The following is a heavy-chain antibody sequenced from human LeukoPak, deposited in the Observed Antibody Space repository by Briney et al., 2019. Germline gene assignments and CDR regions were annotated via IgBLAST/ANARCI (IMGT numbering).Heavy chain of an antibody. CDR3: ARCSPGDSSNFYAVLQY. CDR1: GYTFTGYY. D-gene: IGHD3-22*01. V-gene: IGHV1-69*06. Sequence: GASVKVSCKASGYTFTGYYMHWVRQAPGQGLEWLGGIIPVFGTTTYAQKFQDKVTMTADKSTNTAYLQISSLTSDDTAVYYCARCSPGDSSNFYAVLQYWGQGTQVTVST. CDR2: IIPVFGTT. J-gene: IGHJ4*02.